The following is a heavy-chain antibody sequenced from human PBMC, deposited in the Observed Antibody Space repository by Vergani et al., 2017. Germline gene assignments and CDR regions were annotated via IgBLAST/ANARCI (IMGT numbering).Heavy chain of an antibody. D-gene: IGHD3-10*01. CDR2: IYITGST. V-gene: IGHV4-61*02. CDR3: ARVGGGFRGSRNYNFDV. J-gene: IGHJ4*02. Sequence: QVQLQESGPGLVKPSQTLSLTCTVSGGSISSDSYYWNWIRQPAGKGLEWIGRIYITGSTNYNPSLKSRVTISVDTSKNPFSLSLTSVTAADTAVYYCARVGGGFRGSRNYNFDVWGQGTLVTVSS. CDR1: GGSISSDSYY.